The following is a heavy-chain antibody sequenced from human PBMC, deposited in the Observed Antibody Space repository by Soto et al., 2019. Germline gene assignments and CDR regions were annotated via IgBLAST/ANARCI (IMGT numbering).Heavy chain of an antibody. CDR3: ARGRDQPPVGLYFDS. D-gene: IGHD1-26*01. Sequence: QVQLVQSGAEVKKPGSSVKVSCKASGDVFTNYIFDWVRQAPGQGLEWMGGIIPMFGTPKYAQTFQDRVTISADVSTGTAYLELTSLRFDDTAVYYCARGRDQPPVGLYFDSWGEGTRVTVSS. CDR2: IIPMFGTP. V-gene: IGHV1-69*01. CDR1: GDVFTNYI. J-gene: IGHJ4*02.